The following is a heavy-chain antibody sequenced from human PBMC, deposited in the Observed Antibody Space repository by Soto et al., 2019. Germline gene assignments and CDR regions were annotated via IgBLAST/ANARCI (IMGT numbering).Heavy chain of an antibody. CDR1: GFTFTSYA. CDR3: AKMVHGGYVSYFDS. CDR2: TSGSGDTT. Sequence: GGSLRLSCEASGFTFTSYAMSWVRQAPGKGLEWVSATSGSGDTTYYADSVKGRFTISRDNSEKRLYLQMNSLRAEDTAVYYCAKMVHGGYVSYFDSWGQGTLVTVSS. D-gene: IGHD5-12*01. J-gene: IGHJ4*02. V-gene: IGHV3-23*01.